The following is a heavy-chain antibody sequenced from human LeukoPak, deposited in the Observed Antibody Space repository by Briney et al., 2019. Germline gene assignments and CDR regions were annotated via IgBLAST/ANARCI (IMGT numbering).Heavy chain of an antibody. CDR2: ISIDGNGK. Sequence: GGSLRLSCVPSTFTFSNSVMHWVRQTPGKGLEWVSGISIDGNGKYYADSVRGRITISRDNSKNTLYLEMNSLSAEDTAVYYCAKEVRTSGRAGIFGYWGQGTLVAVSS. V-gene: IGHV3-30*04. D-gene: IGHD2-2*01. J-gene: IGHJ4*02. CDR1: TFTFSNSV. CDR3: AKEVRTSGRAGIFGY.